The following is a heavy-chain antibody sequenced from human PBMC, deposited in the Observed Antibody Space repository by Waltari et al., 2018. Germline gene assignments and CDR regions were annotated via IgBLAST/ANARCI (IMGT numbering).Heavy chain of an antibody. J-gene: IGHJ6*02. CDR1: GYTFTSYG. D-gene: IGHD3-22*01. CDR2: VSAYNGNT. Sequence: QVQLVQSGAEVKKPGASVKVSCKASGYTFTSYGISWVRKAPGQGLEWMGWVSAYNGNTNEAQKLKGRVNMTTDTSTRTAYMELRSLRADDTAVYYCARGHYYDSSGYYLSYYYGMDVWGQGTTVTVSS. V-gene: IGHV1-18*01. CDR3: ARGHYYDSSGYYLSYYYGMDV.